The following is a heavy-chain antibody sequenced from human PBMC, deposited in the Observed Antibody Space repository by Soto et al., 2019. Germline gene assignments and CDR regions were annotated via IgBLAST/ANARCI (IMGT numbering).Heavy chain of an antibody. V-gene: IGHV4-59*12. CDR3: ARVGGGTYYDYVWGLRGMDV. CDR2: IYYSGST. D-gene: IGHD3-16*01. Sequence: PSETLSLTCTVSGGSISSYYWSWIRQPPGKGLEWIGYIYYSGSTNYNPSLKSRVTISVDTSKNQFSLKLSSVTAADTAVYYCARVGGGTYYDYVWGLRGMDVWGQGTTVTVSS. J-gene: IGHJ6*02. CDR1: GGSISSYY.